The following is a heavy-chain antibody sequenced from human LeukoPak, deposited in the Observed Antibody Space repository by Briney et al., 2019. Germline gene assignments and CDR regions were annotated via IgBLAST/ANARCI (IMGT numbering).Heavy chain of an antibody. J-gene: IGHJ4*02. CDR1: GFTFSSYG. CDR2: ISYDGSNK. V-gene: IGHV3-30*18. CDR3: AKTPPPDLRRPLKGGSRYYFDY. D-gene: IGHD3-16*01. Sequence: GRSLRLSCAASGFTFSSYGMHWVRQAPGKGLEWVAVISYDGSNKYYADSVKGRFTISRDNSKNTLYLQMNSLRAEDTAVYYCAKTPPPDLRRPLKGGSRYYFDYWGQGTLVTVSS.